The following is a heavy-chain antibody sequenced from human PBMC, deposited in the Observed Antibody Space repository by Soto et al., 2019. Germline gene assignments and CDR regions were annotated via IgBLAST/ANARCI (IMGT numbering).Heavy chain of an antibody. CDR3: ASTSYSSSWYVPGGYYYYGMDV. V-gene: IGHV4-31*03. J-gene: IGHJ6*02. D-gene: IGHD6-13*01. CDR1: GCSIISGGYY. Sequence: PSETLSLTCTVSGCSIISGGYYWSWIRQHPGKGLEWIGYIYYSGSTYYNPSLKSRVTISVDTSKNQFSLKLSSVTAADTAVYYCASTSYSSSWYVPGGYYYYGMDVWGQGTTVTVSS. CDR2: IYYSGST.